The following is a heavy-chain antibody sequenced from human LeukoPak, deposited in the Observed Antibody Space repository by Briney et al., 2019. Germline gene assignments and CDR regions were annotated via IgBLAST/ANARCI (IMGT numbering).Heavy chain of an antibody. CDR2: IYYSGST. CDR1: GGSISSGGYY. CDR3: ARAEGGVIFGVVIGAFDI. V-gene: IGHV4-31*03. Sequence: SQTLSLTCTVSGGSISSGGYYWSWIRQHPGKGLEWIGYIYYSGSTYYNPSLKSRVTISVDTSKNQFSLKLSSVTAADTAVYYRARAEGGVIFGVVIGAFDIWGQGTMVTVSS. D-gene: IGHD3-3*01. J-gene: IGHJ3*02.